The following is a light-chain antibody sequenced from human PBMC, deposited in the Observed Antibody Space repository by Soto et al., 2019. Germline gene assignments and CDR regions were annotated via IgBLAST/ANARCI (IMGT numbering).Light chain of an antibody. Sequence: EIVLTQSPATLSLSPGERATLSCRASQNVRNYLAWYQQRPGQAPRLLIYDASNRATGIPIRFSGSGSGTAFTLTISSLEPEDFAVYYCQQRSSLPLFPFGSGTKVAIK. J-gene: IGKJ3*01. CDR1: QNVRNY. CDR2: DAS. CDR3: QQRSSLPLFP. V-gene: IGKV3-11*01.